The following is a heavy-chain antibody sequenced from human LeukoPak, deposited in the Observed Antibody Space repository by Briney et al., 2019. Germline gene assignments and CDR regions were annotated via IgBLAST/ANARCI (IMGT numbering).Heavy chain of an antibody. J-gene: IGHJ5*02. CDR2: IYYSGST. CDR3: ASSDYSGSSST. Sequence: PSETLSLTCTVSGGSISSYYWSWIRQPPGKGLEWIGYIYYSGSTNYNPSLKSRVTISVDTSKNQFSLKLSSVTAADTAVYYCASSDYSGSSSTWGQGTLVTVSS. D-gene: IGHD2-2*01. CDR1: GGSISSYY. V-gene: IGHV4-59*01.